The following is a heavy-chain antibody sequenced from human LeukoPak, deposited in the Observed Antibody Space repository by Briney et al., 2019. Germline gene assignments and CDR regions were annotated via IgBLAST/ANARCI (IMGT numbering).Heavy chain of an antibody. CDR1: GYTFTNYD. CDR2: MNPNSGKA. Sequence: ASVKVSCKAPGYTFTNYDINWVRQATGQGLEWMGWMNPNSGKAGYAHKFQGRVTITRNPSITTAYMELSSLRSEDTAVYYCARRNFDWFDPWGQGTLVTVSS. V-gene: IGHV1-8*03. CDR3: ARRNFDWFDP. J-gene: IGHJ5*02.